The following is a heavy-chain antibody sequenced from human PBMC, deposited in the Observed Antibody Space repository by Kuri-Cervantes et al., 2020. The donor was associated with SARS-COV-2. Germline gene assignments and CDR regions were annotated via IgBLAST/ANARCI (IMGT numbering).Heavy chain of an antibody. V-gene: IGHV4-30-2*01. CDR3: ARAEVVPAATKAKYYFDY. CDR1: GGSISSGGYY. CDR2: IYHSGST. Sequence: SETLSLTCTVSGGSISSGGYYWSWIRQPPGKGLEWIGYIYHSGSTYYNPSLKSRVTISVDRSKNQFSLKLSSVTAADTAVYYCARAEVVPAATKAKYYFDYWGQGTLVTVSS. D-gene: IGHD2-2*01. J-gene: IGHJ4*02.